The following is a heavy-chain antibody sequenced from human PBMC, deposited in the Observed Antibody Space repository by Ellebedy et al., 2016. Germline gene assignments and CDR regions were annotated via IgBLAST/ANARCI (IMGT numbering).Heavy chain of an antibody. J-gene: IGHJ3*02. CDR3: ARARAYCGGDCWADAFDI. D-gene: IGHD2-21*02. V-gene: IGHV4-34*01. CDR1: GGSISSYY. Sequence: SETLSLTCTVSGGSISSYYWSWIRQPPGKGLEWIGEINHSGSTNYNPSLKSRVTISVDTSKNQFSLKLSSVTAADTAVYYCARARAYCGGDCWADAFDIWGQGTMVTVSS. CDR2: INHSGST.